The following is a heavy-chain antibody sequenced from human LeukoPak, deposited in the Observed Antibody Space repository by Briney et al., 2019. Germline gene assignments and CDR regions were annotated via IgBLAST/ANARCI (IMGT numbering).Heavy chain of an antibody. J-gene: IGHJ4*02. CDR3: ATIAGSSSY. CDR1: GGSFSAYY. CDR2: IYYTGST. V-gene: IGHV4-59*08. Sequence: SETLSLTCTVSGGSFSAYYWTWFRQPPGKELEWIGYIYYTGSTNCNPSLKSRVTLSVDTSNYQFSLKLSSVTAADTAVYYCATIAGSSSYWGQGTLVTVSS. D-gene: IGHD6-6*01.